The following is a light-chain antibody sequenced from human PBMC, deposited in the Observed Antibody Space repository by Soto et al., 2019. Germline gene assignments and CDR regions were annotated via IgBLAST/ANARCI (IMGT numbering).Light chain of an antibody. Sequence: DIVMTQSPDSLAVSLGERATINCKSSQSVLYSSNNKNYLAWYQQKPGQPPKLLIYRASTRESGVPDRFSGSGSGTDFTLTISILQAEDVAVYYCQQYYSTPWTLGQGTKVEIK. CDR3: QQYYSTPWT. J-gene: IGKJ1*01. CDR1: QSVLYSSNNKNY. V-gene: IGKV4-1*01. CDR2: RAS.